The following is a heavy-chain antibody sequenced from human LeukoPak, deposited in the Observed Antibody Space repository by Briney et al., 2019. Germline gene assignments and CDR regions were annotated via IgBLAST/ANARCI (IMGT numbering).Heavy chain of an antibody. Sequence: SETLSLTCTVSGGSISSSSYYWGWLRQPPGKGLEWIGSIYYSGSTYYHPSLKSRVTISVDTSKNQFSLKLSSVTAADTAVYYCARSVCSSTICPFDYWGQGTVVTVSS. CDR3: ARSVCSSTICPFDY. CDR2: IYYSGST. D-gene: IGHD2-2*01. J-gene: IGHJ4*02. CDR1: GGSISSSSYY. V-gene: IGHV4-39*01.